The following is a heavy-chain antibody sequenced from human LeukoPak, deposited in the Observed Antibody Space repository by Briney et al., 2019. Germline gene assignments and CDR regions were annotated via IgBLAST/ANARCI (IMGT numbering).Heavy chain of an antibody. J-gene: IGHJ4*02. Sequence: GGSLRLSCAASGFTFSSYAMSWVRQAPGKGLEWVSAISGSGGSTYYADSVKGRFTISRDNSKNTLYLQKNSLRAEDTAVYYCATRPNYYDSSGYYYGPLDYWGQGTLVTVSS. CDR2: ISGSGGST. CDR3: ATRPNYYDSSGYYYGPLDY. D-gene: IGHD3-22*01. CDR1: GFTFSSYA. V-gene: IGHV3-23*01.